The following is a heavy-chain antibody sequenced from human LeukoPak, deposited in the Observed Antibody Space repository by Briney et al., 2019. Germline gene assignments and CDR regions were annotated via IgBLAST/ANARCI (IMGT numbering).Heavy chain of an antibody. V-gene: IGHV4-59*11. J-gene: IGHJ5*02. D-gene: IGHD6-19*01. CDR3: ARVLAVAVPTNWFDP. CDR1: GGSISSHY. Sequence: SETLSLTCTVSGGSISSHYWSWIRQPPGKGLEWIGYIYYSGNTNYNPSLKSRVTISVDTSKNQFSLKLSSVTAADTAVYYCARVLAVAVPTNWFDPWGQGTLVTVSS. CDR2: IYYSGNT.